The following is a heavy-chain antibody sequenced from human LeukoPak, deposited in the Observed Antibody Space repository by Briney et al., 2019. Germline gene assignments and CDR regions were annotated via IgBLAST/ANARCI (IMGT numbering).Heavy chain of an antibody. Sequence: SGGSLRLSCAASGFTFSSYEMIWVRQAPGKGLEWVSYISSSGSTIYYADSVKGRFTISRDNAKNSLYLQMNSLRAEDTAVYYCARAALWFGVHWGQGTLVTVSS. CDR2: ISSSGSTI. CDR3: ARAALWFGVH. CDR1: GFTFSSYE. D-gene: IGHD3-10*01. V-gene: IGHV3-48*03. J-gene: IGHJ4*02.